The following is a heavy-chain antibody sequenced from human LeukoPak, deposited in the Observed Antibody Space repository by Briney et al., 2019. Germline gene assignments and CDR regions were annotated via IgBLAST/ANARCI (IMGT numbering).Heavy chain of an antibody. CDR1: GGSISSYY. CDR2: IYTSGST. D-gene: IGHD3-10*01. J-gene: IGHJ5*02. V-gene: IGHV4-4*07. Sequence: SETLSLTCTVSGGSISSYYWSWIRQPAGKGLEWIGRIYTSGSTNYNPSLKSRVTISVDTSKNQFSLKLSSVTAADTAVYYCARGGGGTYYYGSGSYYNGWFDPWGQGTLVTVSS. CDR3: ARGGGGTYYYGSGSYYNGWFDP.